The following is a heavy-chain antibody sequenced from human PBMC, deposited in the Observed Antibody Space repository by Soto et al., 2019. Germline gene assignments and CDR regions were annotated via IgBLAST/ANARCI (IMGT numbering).Heavy chain of an antibody. CDR1: GYTFTSYY. J-gene: IGHJ6*02. D-gene: IGHD3-3*01. CDR3: ARDPFSIFGVVLGDYYYGMDL. CDR2: INPSGGST. Sequence: ASVKVSCKASGYTFTSYYMHWVRQAPGQGLEWMGVINPSGGSTSYAQKFQGRVTMTRDTSTSTVYMELSSPRSEDTAVYYCARDPFSIFGVVLGDYYYGMDLWGQGTRVTVSS. V-gene: IGHV1-46*01.